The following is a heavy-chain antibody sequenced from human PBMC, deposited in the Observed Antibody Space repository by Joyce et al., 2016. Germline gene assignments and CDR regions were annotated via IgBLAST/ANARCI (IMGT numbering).Heavy chain of an antibody. V-gene: IGHV4-34*02. CDR2: VNHSGTI. CDR1: GGSFSGYY. CDR3: ARAPHYCISSSCFFAY. J-gene: IGHJ4*02. D-gene: IGHD2-2*01. Sequence: QVQLQQWGAGLLRPSETLSLTCAVYGGSFSGYYLSGIRQPPGKGLAWIGEVNHSGTINYNPCLKSRVTISVDTSKNQFSLMLSSVTAADTAVYYCARAPHYCISSSCFFAYWGQGTLVIVSS.